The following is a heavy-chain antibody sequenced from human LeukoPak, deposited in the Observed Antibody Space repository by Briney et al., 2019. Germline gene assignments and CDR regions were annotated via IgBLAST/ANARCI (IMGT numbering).Heavy chain of an antibody. J-gene: IGHJ4*02. V-gene: IGHV4-59*08. Sequence: PSETLSLTCTVSGGSISSYYWSWIRQPPGKGLEWIGYIYYSGSTNYNPSLKSRVTISVDTSKNQFSLKLSSVTAADTAMYYCARNSRVASTSGLNYWGQGTLVTVSS. CDR1: GGSISSYY. D-gene: IGHD5-12*01. CDR3: ARNSRVASTSGLNY. CDR2: IYYSGST.